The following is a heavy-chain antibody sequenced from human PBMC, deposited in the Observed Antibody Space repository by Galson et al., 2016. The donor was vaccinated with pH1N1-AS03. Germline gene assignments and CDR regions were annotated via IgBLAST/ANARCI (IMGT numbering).Heavy chain of an antibody. CDR1: GYIFGSYY. Sequence: SVKVSCKASGYIFGSYYLHWVRQAPGQGLEWMGRIIPMLGRGNYAQKFQGRVTIIADISTSTTYMELSNLTSEDTAIYYCARGRDSSSSSIFVYWGQGTQVTVSS. D-gene: IGHD6-6*01. V-gene: IGHV1-69*04. J-gene: IGHJ4*02. CDR3: ARGRDSSSSSIFVY. CDR2: IIPMLGRG.